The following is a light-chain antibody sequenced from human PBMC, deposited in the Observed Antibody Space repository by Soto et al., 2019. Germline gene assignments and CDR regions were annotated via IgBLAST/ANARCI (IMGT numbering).Light chain of an antibody. V-gene: IGKV3-20*01. CDR1: QSLSSDF. J-gene: IGKJ4*01. CDR2: SSS. CDR3: QQYGRSPLT. Sequence: EIVLTQSPGTLSLSPGDRAILSCRASQSLSSDFLAWYQQKPGQAPRLLIYSSSNKATGIPDRFSGSGSGTDFTLTISRLEPADFAVYYCQQYGRSPLTFGGGTKVDIK.